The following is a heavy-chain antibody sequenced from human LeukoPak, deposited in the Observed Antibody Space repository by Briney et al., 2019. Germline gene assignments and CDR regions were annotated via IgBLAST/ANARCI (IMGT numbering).Heavy chain of an antibody. Sequence: ASVNASYNASAFPFIHYAISRHRQPPGHRLEWMGWISGYNGNTNYAQKLQDRVTMTTDTSTSTAYMELRTLRSDDTAVYYCARNWNSAFDYWGQGTLVTVSS. V-gene: IGHV1-18*01. CDR1: AFPFIHYA. D-gene: IGHD1-7*01. J-gene: IGHJ4*02. CDR2: ISGYNGNT. CDR3: ARNWNSAFDY.